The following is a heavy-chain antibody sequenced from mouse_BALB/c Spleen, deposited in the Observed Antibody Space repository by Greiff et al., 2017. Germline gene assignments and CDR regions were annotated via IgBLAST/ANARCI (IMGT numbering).Heavy chain of an antibody. J-gene: IGHJ4*01. CDR2: ISSGGST. V-gene: IGHV5-6-5*01. Sequence: EVQLVESGGGLVKPGGSLKLSCAASGFTFSSYAMSWVRQTPEKRLEWVASISSGGSTYYPDSVKGRFTISRDNARNILYLQMSSLRSEDTAMYYCARGEVYYGSLYAMDYWGQGTSVTVSS. CDR3: ARGEVYYGSLYAMDY. D-gene: IGHD1-1*01. CDR1: GFTFSSYA.